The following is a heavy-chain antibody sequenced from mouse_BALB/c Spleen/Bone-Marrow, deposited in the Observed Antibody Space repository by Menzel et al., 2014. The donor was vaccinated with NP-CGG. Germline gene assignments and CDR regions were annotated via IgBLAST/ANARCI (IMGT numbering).Heavy chain of an antibody. CDR3: AAATYAMDY. D-gene: IGHD1-2*01. CDR2: IYPYNGGT. V-gene: IGHV1S29*02. J-gene: IGHJ4*01. Sequence: VQLQQSGPELVKPGASVKISCKASGYTFTDYNMHWVKQSHGKGLEWVGYIYPYNGGTGYNQKFKSKATLTVDNSSSTAYMELRSLTSEDSAVYYCAAATYAMDYWGQGTSVTVSS. CDR1: GYTFTDYN.